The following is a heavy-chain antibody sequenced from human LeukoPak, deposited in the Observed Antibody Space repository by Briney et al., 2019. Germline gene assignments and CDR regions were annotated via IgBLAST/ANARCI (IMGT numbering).Heavy chain of an antibody. Sequence: MAGGSLRLSCAASGFTFSSYSMNWVRQAPGKGLEWVSSISSSSSNIYYADSVKGRFTISGDNAKNSLYLQMNSLRAEDAAVYYCAKAPVTTCSGAYCYPFDYWGQGTLVTVSS. CDR1: GFTFSSYS. V-gene: IGHV3-21*04. D-gene: IGHD2-15*01. J-gene: IGHJ4*02. CDR3: AKAPVTTCSGAYCYPFDY. CDR2: ISSSSSNI.